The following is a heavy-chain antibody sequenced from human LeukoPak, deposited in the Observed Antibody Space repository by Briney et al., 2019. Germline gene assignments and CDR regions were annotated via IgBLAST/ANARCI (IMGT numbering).Heavy chain of an antibody. V-gene: IGHV3-23*01. D-gene: IGHD2-2*01. CDR2: VSGADGTT. CDR1: GFTFSAYG. J-gene: IGHJ6*03. CDR3: AKHWSYCSTTSCFFNYYYYYMD. Sequence: GGSLRLSCAASGFTFSAYGMSWVRQSPRKGLEWVSGVSGADGTTYYADSVKGRFTISRDNSKSTLYPQMNNLRAEDTAVYYCAKHWSYCSTTSCFFNYYYYYMD.